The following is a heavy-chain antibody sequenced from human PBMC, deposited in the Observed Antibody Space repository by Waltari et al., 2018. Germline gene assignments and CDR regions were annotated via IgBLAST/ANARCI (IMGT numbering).Heavy chain of an antibody. Sequence: EVQLVESGGGLVLPGGSLRLSCAVSGLTFSSYWMNWVRQIPGKGLEWVANVNQDGSEKYYVDSVKGRFTISRDDAKNSLYLQMNSLRADDTAIYYCVRGTSTPGIDYWGQGTLVTVSS. CDR3: VRGTSTPGIDY. CDR2: VNQDGSEK. V-gene: IGHV3-7*01. J-gene: IGHJ4*02. D-gene: IGHD1-7*01. CDR1: GLTFSSYW.